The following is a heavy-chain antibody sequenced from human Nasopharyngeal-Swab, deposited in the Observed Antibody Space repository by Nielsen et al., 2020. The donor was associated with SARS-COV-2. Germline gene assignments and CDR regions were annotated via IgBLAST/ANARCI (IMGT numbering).Heavy chain of an antibody. D-gene: IGHD6-19*01. CDR3: AKDGSPPGSGSFWYKNWFDS. V-gene: IGHV3-9*01. CDR1: GFTFENYA. CDR2: ITWNSGNK. J-gene: IGHJ5*01. Sequence: SLKISCAASGFTFENYAMHWVRQPPGKGLEWVSGITWNSGNKGYAESVQGRFTISRDNAKNTLYLQMNSLRPEDTARYYCAKDGSPPGSGSFWYKNWFDSWGQVTLVTVSS.